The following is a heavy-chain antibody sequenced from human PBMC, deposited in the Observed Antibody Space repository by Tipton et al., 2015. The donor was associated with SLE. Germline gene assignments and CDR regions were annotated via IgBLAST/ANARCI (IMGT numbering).Heavy chain of an antibody. D-gene: IGHD6-19*01. V-gene: IGHV4-59*01. J-gene: IGHJ3*02. CDR1: GGSISSYY. Sequence: LRLSCTVSGGSISSYYWSWIRQPPGKGLEWIGYIYYSGSTNYNPSPKSRVTISVDTSKNQFSLKLSSVTAADTAVYYCASTIAVAPWAFDIWGQGTMVTVSS. CDR2: IYYSGST. CDR3: ASTIAVAPWAFDI.